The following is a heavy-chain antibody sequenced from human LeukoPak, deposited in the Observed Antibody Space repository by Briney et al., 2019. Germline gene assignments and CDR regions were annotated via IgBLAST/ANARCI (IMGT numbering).Heavy chain of an antibody. J-gene: IGHJ4*02. CDR3: ARTSRGGSYLSTADFDY. CDR1: GYTFTSYG. CDR2: ISAYNGNT. Sequence: GASVKVSCKASGYTFTSYGISWVRQAPGQGLEWMGWISAYNGNTNYAQKLQGRVTMTTDTSTSTAYMELRSLRSDDTAVYYCARTSRGGSYLSTADFDYWGQGTLVTVSS. D-gene: IGHD1-26*01. V-gene: IGHV1-18*01.